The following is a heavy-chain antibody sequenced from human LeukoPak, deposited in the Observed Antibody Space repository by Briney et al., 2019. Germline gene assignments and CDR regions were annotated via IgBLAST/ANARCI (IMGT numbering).Heavy chain of an antibody. J-gene: IGHJ4*02. V-gene: IGHV6-1*01. CDR3: TRGPPNDQSYDV. CDR2: TYYRSKLFY. CDR1: GDSVSNNVAA. Sequence: SQTLSLTCAIFGDSVSNNVAAWNWIRQSPSRGFEWLGRTYYRSKLFYDYAVSVRSRIIISPDTFQNQFSLQLSSMTPDDTAVYYCTRGPPNDQSYDVWSQGTLVTVSS. D-gene: IGHD1-1*01.